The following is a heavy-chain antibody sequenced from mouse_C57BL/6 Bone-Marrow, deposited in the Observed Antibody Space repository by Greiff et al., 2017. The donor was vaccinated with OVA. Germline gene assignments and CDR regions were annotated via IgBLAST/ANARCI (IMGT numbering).Heavy chain of an antibody. D-gene: IGHD4-1*01. Sequence: QVTLKVSGPGILQPSQTLSLTCSFSGFSLSTFGMGVGWIRQPSGKGLEWLAHIWWDDDKYYNPALKSRLTISKDTSKNQVFLKIANVYTADTATYYCARIPETGTEGFAYWGQGTLVTVSA. CDR3: ARIPETGTEGFAY. V-gene: IGHV8-8*01. J-gene: IGHJ3*01. CDR1: GFSLSTFGMG. CDR2: IWWDDDK.